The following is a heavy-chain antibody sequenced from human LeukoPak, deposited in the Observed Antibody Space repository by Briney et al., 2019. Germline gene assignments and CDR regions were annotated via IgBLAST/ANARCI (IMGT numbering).Heavy chain of an antibody. V-gene: IGHV4-34*01. D-gene: IGHD6-6*01. J-gene: IGHJ4*02. CDR2: INHSGST. CDR1: GGSFSGYY. Sequence: SETLSLTCAVYGGSFSGYYWSWIRQPPGKGLEWIGEINHSGSTNYNPSLKSRVTISVDTSKNQFSLKLSSVTAADTAVYYCARGMAGKQLVLQVYYFDYWGQGTLVTVSS. CDR3: ARGMAGKQLVLQVYYFDY.